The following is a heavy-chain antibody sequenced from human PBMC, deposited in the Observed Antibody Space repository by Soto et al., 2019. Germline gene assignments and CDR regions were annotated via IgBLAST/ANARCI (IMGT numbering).Heavy chain of an antibody. CDR3: VKGEDIVVVPAAIHYYGMDV. CDR2: ISSNGGST. CDR1: GFTFSSYA. V-gene: IGHV3-64D*06. Sequence: PGGSLRLSCSASGFTFSSYAMHWVRQAPGKGLEYVSAISSNGGSTYYADSVKGRFTISRDNSKNTLYLQMSSLRAEDTAVYYCVKGEDIVVVPAAIHYYGMDVWGQGTTVTVSS. J-gene: IGHJ6*02. D-gene: IGHD2-2*01.